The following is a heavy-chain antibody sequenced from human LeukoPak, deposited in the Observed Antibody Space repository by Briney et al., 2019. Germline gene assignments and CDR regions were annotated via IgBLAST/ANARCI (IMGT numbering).Heavy chain of an antibody. V-gene: IGHV4-4*07. CDR1: GGSTSSYY. Sequence: SETLSLTCTVSGGSTSSYYWSWIRQPPGKGLEWIGRIFTSGIISGNTNSNPSLDSRVTMSVDASKNQFSLKLSSVAAADTAVYYCARDFPHSVPRYFDYWGQGTLVTVSS. J-gene: IGHJ4*02. D-gene: IGHD1-1*01. CDR2: IFTSGIISGNT. CDR3: ARDFPHSVPRYFDY.